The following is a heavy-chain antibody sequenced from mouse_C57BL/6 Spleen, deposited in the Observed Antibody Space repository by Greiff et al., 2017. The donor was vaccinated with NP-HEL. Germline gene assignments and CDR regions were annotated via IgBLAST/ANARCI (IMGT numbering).Heavy chain of an antibody. CDR1: GFTFSDYY. CDR2: INYDGSST. Sequence: EVKLMESEGGLVQPGSSMKLSCTASGFTFSDYYMAWVRQVPEKGLEWVANINYDGSSTYYLDSLKSRFIISRDNAKNILYLQMSSLKSEDTATYYCARSGHYYGSSLYFDYWGQGTTLTVSS. V-gene: IGHV5-16*01. J-gene: IGHJ2*01. CDR3: ARSGHYYGSSLYFDY. D-gene: IGHD1-1*01.